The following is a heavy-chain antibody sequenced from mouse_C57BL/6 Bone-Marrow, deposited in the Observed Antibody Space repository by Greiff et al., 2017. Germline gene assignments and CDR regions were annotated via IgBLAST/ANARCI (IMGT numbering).Heavy chain of an antibody. CDR1: GFTFSDYY. Sequence: EVKVEESGGGLVQPGGSLKLSCAASGFTFSDYYMYWVRQTPEKRLEWVAYISNGGGSTYYPDTVKGRFPISRDNAKNTLYLQMSRLKSEDTAMYYCARAYYGSSYDFDYWGQGTTLTVSS. CDR2: ISNGGGST. V-gene: IGHV5-12*01. CDR3: ARAYYGSSYDFDY. J-gene: IGHJ2*01. D-gene: IGHD1-1*01.